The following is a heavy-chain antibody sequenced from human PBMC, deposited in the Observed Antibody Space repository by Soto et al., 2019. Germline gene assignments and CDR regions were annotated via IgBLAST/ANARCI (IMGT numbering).Heavy chain of an antibody. CDR3: ARDSRLGYCTNGVCRNFYGMDV. V-gene: IGHV1-18*01. D-gene: IGHD2-8*01. CDR2: ISAYNGKT. CDR1: GYTFTSYG. Sequence: ASVKVSCKASGYTFTSYGISWVRQAPGQGLERMGWISAYNGKTNYAQKLQGRVTMTTDTSTSTAYMELRSLRSDDTAVYYCARDSRLGYCTNGVCRNFYGMDVWGQGTTVTVSS. J-gene: IGHJ6*02.